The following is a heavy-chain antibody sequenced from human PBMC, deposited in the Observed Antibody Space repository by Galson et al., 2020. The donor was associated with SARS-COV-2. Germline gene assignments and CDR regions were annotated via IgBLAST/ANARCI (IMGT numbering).Heavy chain of an antibody. Sequence: ASETLSLTCTVSGGSISSGDYYWSWIRQPPGKGLEWIGYNYYSGSTYYNPSLKSRVTISVDTSKNQFALKLSSVTAADTAVYYCARDQTKNAVLTGYYYYYGMDVWGQGTTVTVSS. D-gene: IGHD3-9*01. V-gene: IGHV4-30-4*01. CDR2: NYYSGST. CDR3: ARDQTKNAVLTGYYYYYGMDV. J-gene: IGHJ6*02. CDR1: GGSISSGDYY.